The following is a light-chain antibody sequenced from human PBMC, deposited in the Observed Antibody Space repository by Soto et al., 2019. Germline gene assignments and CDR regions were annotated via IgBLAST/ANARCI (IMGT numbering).Light chain of an antibody. V-gene: IGKV1-33*01. CDR1: QGISNY. Sequence: DIQMTQSPSSLSASVGDRVTITCQASQGISNYLSWYQQKPGKAPKLLIYDAANLQTGVPSRFSGGGSGTHFALTISSLQPEDIATYYCQHYHNLPFTFGPGTKVDVK. J-gene: IGKJ3*01. CDR3: QHYHNLPFT. CDR2: DAA.